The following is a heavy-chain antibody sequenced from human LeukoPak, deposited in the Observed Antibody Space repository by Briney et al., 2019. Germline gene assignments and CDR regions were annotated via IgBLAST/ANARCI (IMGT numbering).Heavy chain of an antibody. CDR3: ARAAEYYDFWSGYPSPYYFDY. CDR2: INSDGSST. V-gene: IGHV3-74*01. CDR1: GFTFSSYA. J-gene: IGHJ4*02. D-gene: IGHD3-3*01. Sequence: GGSLRLSCAASGFTFSSYAMSWVRQAPGKGLVWVSRINSDGSSTSYADSVKGRFTISRDNAKNTLYLQMNSLRAEDTAVYYCARAAEYYDFWSGYPSPYYFDYWGQGTLVTVSS.